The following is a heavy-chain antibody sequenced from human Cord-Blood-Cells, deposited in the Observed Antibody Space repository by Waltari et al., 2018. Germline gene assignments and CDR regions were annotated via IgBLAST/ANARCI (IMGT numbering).Heavy chain of an antibody. CDR2: ISYDGSNK. CDR3: ARAGYDSSGYYFDY. CDR1: GFTFSSYA. J-gene: IGHJ4*02. V-gene: IGHV3-30*04. D-gene: IGHD3-22*01. Sequence: QVQLVESGGGVVQPGRSLRLSCAASGFTFSSYAMHWVRRAPGKGLAWVEVISYDGSNKYYADSGKGRFTISRDNSKNTLYLQMNSLRAEDTAVYYCARAGYDSSGYYFDYWGQGTLVTVSS.